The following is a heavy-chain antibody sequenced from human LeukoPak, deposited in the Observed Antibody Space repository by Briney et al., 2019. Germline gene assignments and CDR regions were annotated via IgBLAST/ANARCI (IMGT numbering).Heavy chain of an antibody. CDR2: IDYTGST. Sequence: SETLSLTCTVSGGSISSSAYYWAWIRQPPGKGLEWIGSIDYTGSTYYNPSLKSRVTISADASKNQFSLKVNSVTAADAAVFYCARDKIAVPGPDFDYWGQGTLVTVSS. D-gene: IGHD6-19*01. J-gene: IGHJ4*02. CDR1: GGSISSSAYY. V-gene: IGHV4-39*02. CDR3: ARDKIAVPGPDFDY.